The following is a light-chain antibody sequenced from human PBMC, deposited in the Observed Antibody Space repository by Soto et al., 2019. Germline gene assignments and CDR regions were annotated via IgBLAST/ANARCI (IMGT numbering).Light chain of an antibody. CDR1: QSVRSS. J-gene: IGKJ1*01. V-gene: IGKV3-11*01. CDR2: DAS. CDR3: QQRSNWPGT. Sequence: EIVLTQSPATLSLSPGERATLSCRATQSVRSSLAWYLQQPGQAPRLLIYDASKRATGIPARFSGSGSGTDFTLTLRSLEPKDFAVYYCQQRSNWPGTFGQGTKVEIK.